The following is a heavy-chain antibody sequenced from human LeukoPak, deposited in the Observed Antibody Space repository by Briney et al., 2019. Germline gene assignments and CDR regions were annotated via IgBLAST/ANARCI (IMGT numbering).Heavy chain of an antibody. CDR3: ARARRMVATGDY. J-gene: IGHJ4*02. CDR2: INPNSGGT. V-gene: IGHV1-2*02. Sequence: GLXWMGWINPNSGGTNYAQKFQGRVTMTRDTSISTAYMELSRLRSDDTAVYYCARARRMVATGDYWGQGTLVTVSS. D-gene: IGHD5-12*01.